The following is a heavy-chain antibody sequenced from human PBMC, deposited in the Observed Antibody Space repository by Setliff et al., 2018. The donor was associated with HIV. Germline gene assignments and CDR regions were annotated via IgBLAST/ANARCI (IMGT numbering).Heavy chain of an antibody. D-gene: IGHD6-19*01. J-gene: IGHJ4*02. Sequence: SETLSLTCAVYGGSFNGYYWSWIRQPPGKGLEWIGEINHSGSTNYNPSLKSRVTISLDTSKNQFSLKLTSVTAADTAVYYCARLRQWLAFFDSWGQGTLVTVSS. CDR2: INHSGST. CDR1: GGSFNGYY. V-gene: IGHV4-34*01. CDR3: ARLRQWLAFFDS.